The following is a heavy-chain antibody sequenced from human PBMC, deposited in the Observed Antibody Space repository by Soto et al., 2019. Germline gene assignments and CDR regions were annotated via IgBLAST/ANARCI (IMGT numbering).Heavy chain of an antibody. V-gene: IGHV3-23*01. CDR3: AKDRGPSIQSHDY. CDR2: ISGSGGST. J-gene: IGHJ4*02. CDR1: GFTFSSYA. D-gene: IGHD4-4*01. Sequence: GGSLRLSCAASGFTFSSYAVSWVRQSPGKGLEWVSGISGSGGSTYYADSVRGRFTISRDNSKNRLYLQMNSLRAEDTALYYCAKDRGPSIQSHDYWGQGTLVTVSS.